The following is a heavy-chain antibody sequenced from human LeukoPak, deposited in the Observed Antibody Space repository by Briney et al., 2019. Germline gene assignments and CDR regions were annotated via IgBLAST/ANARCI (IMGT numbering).Heavy chain of an antibody. CDR3: ARVREPRGYWVDY. CDR1: GYTFTGYY. Sequence: ASVKVSCKASGYTFTGYYMHWVRQAPGQGLEWMGWINPNSGGTNYAQKFQGRVTMTKDTSISKAYMELSRLRSDDTAVYCCARVREPRGYWVDYWGQGTLVTVSS. V-gene: IGHV1-2*02. J-gene: IGHJ4*02. D-gene: IGHD5-18*01. CDR2: INPNSGGT.